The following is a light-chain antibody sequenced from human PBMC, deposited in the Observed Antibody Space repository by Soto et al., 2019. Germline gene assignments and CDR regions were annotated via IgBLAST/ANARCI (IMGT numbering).Light chain of an antibody. V-gene: IGKV3-11*01. CDR3: QQRSNWPPYT. J-gene: IGKJ2*01. CDR2: DAS. Sequence: EIVLTQSPATLSLSPGERATLSCRASQSVSSYLAWYQQKPGQAPRLLIYDASNRATGIPARFSGSGSGTDFTLTISSLEPEDLEVYYCQQRSNWPPYTFGQGPKLEIK. CDR1: QSVSSY.